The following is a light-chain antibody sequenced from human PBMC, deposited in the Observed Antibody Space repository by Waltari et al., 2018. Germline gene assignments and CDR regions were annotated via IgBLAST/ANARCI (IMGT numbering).Light chain of an antibody. J-gene: IGKJ4*01. CDR3: HQYHNWPLT. CDR1: ESVTSS. V-gene: IGKV3-15*01. CDR2: DAS. Sequence: EIVMTQSPATLSVSAGERVTLSCSARESVTSSLAWYQQSPGQAPRLLIYDASTRTTGVPARFSGSGSGTDFTLTISSLESEDFAVYYCHQYHNWPLTFGGGTKLEIK.